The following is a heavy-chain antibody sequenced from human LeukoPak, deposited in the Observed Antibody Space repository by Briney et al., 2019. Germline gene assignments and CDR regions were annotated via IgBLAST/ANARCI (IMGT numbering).Heavy chain of an antibody. V-gene: IGHV3-23*01. CDR2: ISGSGGST. J-gene: IGHJ4*02. CDR3: AADYYGSGSYPGPGFDY. Sequence: GGSLRLSCAASGFTFSSYAMSWVRQAPGKGLEWVSAISGSGGSTYYADSVKGRFTISRDNSKNTLYLQMNSLRAEDTAVYYCAADYYGSGSYPGPGFDYWGQGTLVTVSS. D-gene: IGHD3-10*01. CDR1: GFTFSSYA.